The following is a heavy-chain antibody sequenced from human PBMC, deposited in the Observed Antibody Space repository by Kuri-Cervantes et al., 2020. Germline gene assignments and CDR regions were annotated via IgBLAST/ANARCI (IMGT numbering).Heavy chain of an antibody. D-gene: IGHD3-16*02. CDR3: ARGLYVWGSYL. V-gene: IGHV4-59*12. CDR1: GGSISSYY. CDR2: IHYSGST. J-gene: IGHJ4*02. Sequence: ESLKISCTVSGGSISSYYWSWIRQPPGKGLEWIGYIHYSGSTYYNPSLKSRVIISVDMSKNQFSLKLSSVTAADTAVYYCARGLYVWGSYLWGQGTLVTVSS.